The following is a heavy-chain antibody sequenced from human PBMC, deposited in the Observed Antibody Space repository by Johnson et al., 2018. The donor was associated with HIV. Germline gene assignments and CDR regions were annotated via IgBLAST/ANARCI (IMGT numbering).Heavy chain of an antibody. CDR1: GFTFSSAW. CDR3: ATDSEGHVFDI. J-gene: IGHJ3*02. V-gene: IGHV3-15*01. Sequence: EVQLVESGGGLVQPGGSLRLSCAASGFTFSSAWMSWVRQAPGKGLEWVGRIKSKTDGGTTDYAAPVTGRFTISRDDSKNRVFLDMNNLKIEDTAMYYCATDSEGHVFDIWGQGTMVTVSS. CDR2: IKSKTDGGTT.